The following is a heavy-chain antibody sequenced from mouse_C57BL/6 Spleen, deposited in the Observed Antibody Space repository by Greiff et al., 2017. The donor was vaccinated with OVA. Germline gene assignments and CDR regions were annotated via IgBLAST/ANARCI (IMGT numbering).Heavy chain of an antibody. V-gene: IGHV1-50*01. D-gene: IGHD2-4*01. CDR1: GYTFTSYW. Sequence: VQLQQPGAELVKPGASVKLSCKASGYTFTSYWMQWVKQRPGQGLEWIGEIDPSDSYTNYNQKFKGKATLTVDTSSSTAYMQLSSLTSEDSAVYYCAIYDYLYYFDYWGQGTTLTVSA. CDR2: IDPSDSYT. CDR3: AIYDYLYYFDY. J-gene: IGHJ2*01.